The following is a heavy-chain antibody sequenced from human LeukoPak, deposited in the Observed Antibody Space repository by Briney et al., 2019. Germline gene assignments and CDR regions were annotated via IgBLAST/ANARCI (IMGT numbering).Heavy chain of an antibody. V-gene: IGHV3-21*01. D-gene: IGHD3-10*01. CDR3: ARGQPDGSGSYHPPYWYSDL. J-gene: IGHJ2*01. Sequence: PGGSLRLSCAASGFTFSSYSMNWVRQAPGKGLEWVSSISSSISYIYYADSLKGRFTISRDNAKNSLYLQMNSLRAEDAAVYYCARGQPDGSGSYHPPYWYSDLWGRGTLVTVSS. CDR1: GFTFSSYS. CDR2: ISSSISYI.